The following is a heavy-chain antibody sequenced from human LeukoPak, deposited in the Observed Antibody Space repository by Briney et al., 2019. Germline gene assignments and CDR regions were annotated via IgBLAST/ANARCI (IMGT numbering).Heavy chain of an antibody. Sequence: PGGSLRLSCAASGFTFDDYAMHLVRQAPGKGLEWVSGISWNSGSIGYADSVKGRFTISRDNAKNSLYLQMNSLRAEDTALYYCAKGMVRGVIPDAFDIWGQGTMVTISS. V-gene: IGHV3-9*01. CDR1: GFTFDDYA. D-gene: IGHD3-10*01. J-gene: IGHJ3*02. CDR3: AKGMVRGVIPDAFDI. CDR2: ISWNSGSI.